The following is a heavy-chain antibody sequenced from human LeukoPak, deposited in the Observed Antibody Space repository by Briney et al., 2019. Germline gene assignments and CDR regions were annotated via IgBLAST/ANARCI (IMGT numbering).Heavy chain of an antibody. D-gene: IGHD3/OR15-3a*01. V-gene: IGHV4-39*07. J-gene: IGHJ5*02. Sequence: SETLSLSCTVSGGSISSYTHYWGWIRQPPGKGLEWIASIYYSGSTYYNPSLKSPVTISVHTSTNQFSLKLSSVTAADTAVYYCARGGTGPSWLDPWGQGTLVTVSS. CDR1: GGSISSYTHY. CDR2: IYYSGST. CDR3: ARGGTGPSWLDP.